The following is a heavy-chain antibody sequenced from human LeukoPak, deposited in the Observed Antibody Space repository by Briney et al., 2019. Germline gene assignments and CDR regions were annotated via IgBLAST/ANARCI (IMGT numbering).Heavy chain of an antibody. CDR3: AKSGFGESASYNWFDP. J-gene: IGHJ5*02. Sequence: QSGGSLRPSCAASGFTFSNYAMSWVRQAPGKGLEWVSGISGSSGSTYYADSVKGRFTISRDNSKNTLYLQMNSLRAEDTAVYYCAKSGFGESASYNWFDPWGQGTLVTVSS. D-gene: IGHD3-10*01. V-gene: IGHV3-23*01. CDR1: GFTFSNYA. CDR2: ISGSSGST.